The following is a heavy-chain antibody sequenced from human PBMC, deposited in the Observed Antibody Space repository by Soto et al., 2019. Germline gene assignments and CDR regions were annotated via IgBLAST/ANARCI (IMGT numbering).Heavy chain of an antibody. CDR3: ARNRGSGLYWTDY. Sequence: QVQLVESGGDVVQPGRSLRLSCAASGFIFSSYAMHWVRQAPGKGLEWVAVISYDGNNKYYADSVKGRFTISRDNSKNTLYLQIHSLRADDTALYYCARNRGSGLYWTDYWGQGTLVTVSS. D-gene: IGHD6-19*01. J-gene: IGHJ4*02. CDR2: ISYDGNNK. CDR1: GFIFSSYA. V-gene: IGHV3-30-3*01.